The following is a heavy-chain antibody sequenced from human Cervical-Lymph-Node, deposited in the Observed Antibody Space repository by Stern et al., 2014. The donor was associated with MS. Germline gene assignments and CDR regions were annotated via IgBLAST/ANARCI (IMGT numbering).Heavy chain of an antibody. D-gene: IGHD5-12*01. Sequence: QVQLQESGPGLVKPSGTLSLTCAVSGGSISDSNWWGWIRQPPGMGLEWIGEIHHSGTTKFNPSLKSRVTMSVDKSKNHFSLELNSVTAADTAVYYCARVYSGYDWFDYWGQGTLVTVSS. CDR3: ARVYSGYDWFDY. J-gene: IGHJ4*02. CDR1: GGSISDSNW. CDR2: IHHSGTT. V-gene: IGHV4-4*02.